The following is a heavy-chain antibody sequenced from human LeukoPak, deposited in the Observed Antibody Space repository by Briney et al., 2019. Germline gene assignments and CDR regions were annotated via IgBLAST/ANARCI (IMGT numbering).Heavy chain of an antibody. J-gene: IGHJ4*02. Sequence: GGSLRLSCAASGFTVSSNYMSWVRQAPGKGLEWVSVIYSGGSTYYADSVKGRFTISRDNSKNTLYLQMNSLRAEDTAVYYCARAGGGCSSTSCCDYWGQGTLVTVSS. CDR1: GFTVSSNY. D-gene: IGHD2-2*01. V-gene: IGHV3-53*01. CDR3: ARAGGGCSSTSCCDY. CDR2: IYSGGST.